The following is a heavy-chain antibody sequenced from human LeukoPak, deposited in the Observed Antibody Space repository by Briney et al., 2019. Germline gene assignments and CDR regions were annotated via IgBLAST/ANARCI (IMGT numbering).Heavy chain of an antibody. CDR1: GGSISSYY. CDR2: VYYSGST. CDR3: ARQDYYYYGMDV. J-gene: IGHJ6*02. Sequence: SETLSLTCTVSGGSISSYYWSWIRQPPGKGLEYIGYVYYSGSTKYNPSLKSRVSIPVDTSKNQFSLNLTSVTAADTAIYYCARQDYYYYGMDVWGQGTTVTVSS. V-gene: IGHV4-59*08.